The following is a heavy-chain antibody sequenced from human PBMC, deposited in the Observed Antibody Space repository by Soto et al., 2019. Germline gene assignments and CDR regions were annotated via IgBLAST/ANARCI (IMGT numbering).Heavy chain of an antibody. J-gene: IGHJ3*02. CDR1: GGSISSYY. V-gene: IGHV4-59*01. CDR2: IYYSGST. D-gene: IGHD5-12*01. Sequence: SETLSLTCTVSGGSISSYYWSWIRQPPGKGLEWIGYIYYSGSTNYSPSLKSRVTISVDTSKNQFSLKLSSVTAADTAVYYCARDGGWLQLRYAFDIWGQGTMVTVS. CDR3: ARDGGWLQLRYAFDI.